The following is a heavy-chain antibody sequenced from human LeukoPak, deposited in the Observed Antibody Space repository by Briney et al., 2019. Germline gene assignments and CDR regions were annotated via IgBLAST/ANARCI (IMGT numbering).Heavy chain of an antibody. D-gene: IGHD6-6*01. J-gene: IGHJ6*03. V-gene: IGHV3-23*01. CDR2: ISGSGGST. Sequence: GGSLRLSCAASGFTFSSYAMSWVRQAPGKGLEWVSAISGSGGSTYYADSVKGRFTISRDNSKNTLYLQMNSLRAEDTAVYYCAKGGGYSSSYYYYMDVWGKGTTVTVSS. CDR1: GFTFSSYA. CDR3: AKGGGYSSSYYYYMDV.